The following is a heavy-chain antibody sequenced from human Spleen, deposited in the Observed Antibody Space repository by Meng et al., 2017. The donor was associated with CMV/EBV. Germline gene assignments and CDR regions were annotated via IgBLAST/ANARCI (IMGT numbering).Heavy chain of an antibody. CDR2: ISSGSGYI. V-gene: IGHV3-21*06. CDR3: ARHLSSDIVVIPAATRSLYNWFDP. J-gene: IGHJ5*02. Sequence: NWVRQAPGKGLEWVSAISSGSGYIYYADSVKGRFTISRDNAKNSLYLQMDSLRAEDTAVYYCARHLSSDIVVIPAATRSLYNWFDPWGQGTLVTVSS. D-gene: IGHD2-2*01.